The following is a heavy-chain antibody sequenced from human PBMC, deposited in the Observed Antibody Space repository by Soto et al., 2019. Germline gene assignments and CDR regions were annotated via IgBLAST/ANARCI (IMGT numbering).Heavy chain of an antibody. CDR1: GFNFSNGW. D-gene: IGHD1-26*01. V-gene: IGHV3-15*05. CDR3: STDEWE. J-gene: IGHJ4*02. CDR2: IKSKVHGETT. Sequence: EVQLVESGGGLVKPGGSLRRSCAASGFNFSNGWMSWVRQAPGKWLEWVGRIKSKVHGETTDYAAHVKGRFTISRDDSKNTLYLQMHSLQTEDTAVYYCSTDEWEWDQGTLVTVSS.